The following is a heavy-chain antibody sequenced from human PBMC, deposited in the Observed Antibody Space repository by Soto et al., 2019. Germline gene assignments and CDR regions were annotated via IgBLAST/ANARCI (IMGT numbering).Heavy chain of an antibody. J-gene: IGHJ6*02. D-gene: IGHD3-10*01. CDR1: GDSVSSNSAA. Sequence: SQTLSLTCAISGDSVSSNSAARNWIRQSPSRGLEWLGRTYYKSKWNNDYALSVKSRITINPDTSKIQFSLHLYSVTPEDTAVYYCTGITWFRGMDVWGQGTPVTVSS. V-gene: IGHV6-1*01. CDR3: TGITWFRGMDV. CDR2: TYYKSKWNN.